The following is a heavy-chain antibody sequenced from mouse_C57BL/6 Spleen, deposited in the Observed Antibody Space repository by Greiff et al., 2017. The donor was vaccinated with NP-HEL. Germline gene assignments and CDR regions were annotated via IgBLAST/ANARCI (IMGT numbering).Heavy chain of an antibody. Sequence: VQLQQSGPELVKPGASVKISCKASGYAFSSSWMNWVKQRPGKGLEWIGRIYPGDGDTNYNGKFKGKATLTADKSSSTAYMQLSSLTSEDSAVYVCAREEGYYGSSDVDYWGQGTTLTVSS. J-gene: IGHJ2*01. CDR1: GYAFSSSW. V-gene: IGHV1-82*01. CDR2: IYPGDGDT. D-gene: IGHD1-1*01. CDR3: AREEGYYGSSDVDY.